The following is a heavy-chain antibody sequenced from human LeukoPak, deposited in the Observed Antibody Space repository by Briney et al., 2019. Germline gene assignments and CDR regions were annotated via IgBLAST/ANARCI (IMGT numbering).Heavy chain of an antibody. CDR1: GFTFDDYG. D-gene: IGHD5-18*01. Sequence: PGGSLRLSCAASGFTFDDYGMTWVRQAPGKGLEWVSAISGSGGSTYYADSVKGRFTISRDNSKNTLYLQMNSLRAEDTAVYYCAKDSIPGYSYGPPSSDYWGQGTLVTVSS. J-gene: IGHJ4*02. CDR3: AKDSIPGYSYGPPSSDY. V-gene: IGHV3-23*01. CDR2: ISGSGGST.